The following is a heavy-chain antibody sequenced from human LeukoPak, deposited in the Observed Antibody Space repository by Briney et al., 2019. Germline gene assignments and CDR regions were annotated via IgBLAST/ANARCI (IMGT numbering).Heavy chain of an antibody. J-gene: IGHJ4*02. Sequence: GSSXKVSCKASGGTFSSYAIRWVRQAPGQGLEWMGGIIPIFGTANYAQKFQGRVTITTDESTSTAYMELSSLRSEDTAVYYCARDRSSGYSYAGFDYWGQGTLVTVSS. CDR2: IIPIFGTA. V-gene: IGHV1-69*05. CDR3: ARDRSSGYSYAGFDY. D-gene: IGHD5-18*01. CDR1: GGTFSSYA.